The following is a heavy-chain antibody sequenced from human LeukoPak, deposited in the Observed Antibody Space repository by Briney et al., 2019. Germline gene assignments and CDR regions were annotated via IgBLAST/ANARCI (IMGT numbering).Heavy chain of an antibody. Sequence: GGSLRLSCAASGFTFRTYWMSWVRQAPGRGLEWVASINQGGSETYYVESVKGRFTISRDNAMNSFFLQMNSLRAEDTAVYYCARLIGDRTIYDYWGQGTLVTVSS. CDR1: GFTFRTYW. D-gene: IGHD6-6*01. CDR2: INQGGSET. J-gene: IGHJ4*02. CDR3: ARLIGDRTIYDY. V-gene: IGHV3-7*01.